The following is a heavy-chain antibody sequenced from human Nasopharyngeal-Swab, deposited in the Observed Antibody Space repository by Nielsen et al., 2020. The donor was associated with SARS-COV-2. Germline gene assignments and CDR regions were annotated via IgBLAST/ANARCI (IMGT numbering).Heavy chain of an antibody. J-gene: IGHJ3*02. CDR3: ARGVRYNWNPDAFDI. CDR2: IWCDGSNK. D-gene: IGHD1-1*01. Sequence: VRQAPGKGLEWVAVIWCDGSNKYYADSVKGRFTISRDNSKNTLYLQMNSLRAEDTAVYYCARGVRYNWNPDAFDIWGQGTMVTVSS. V-gene: IGHV3-33*01.